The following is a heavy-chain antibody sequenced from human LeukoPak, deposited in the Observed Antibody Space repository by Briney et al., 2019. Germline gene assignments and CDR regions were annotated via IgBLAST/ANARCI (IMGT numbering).Heavy chain of an antibody. CDR3: AKIADDFWSGYYSLYYYYYMDV. D-gene: IGHD3-3*01. CDR1: GFTFSSYA. J-gene: IGHJ6*03. Sequence: GGSLRLSCAASGFTFSSYAMSWVRQAPGKGLEWVSAISGSGGSTYYADSVKGRFTISRDNSKNTLYLQMNSLRAEDTAVYYCAKIADDFWSGYYSLYYYYYMDVWSKGTTVTVSS. V-gene: IGHV3-23*01. CDR2: ISGSGGST.